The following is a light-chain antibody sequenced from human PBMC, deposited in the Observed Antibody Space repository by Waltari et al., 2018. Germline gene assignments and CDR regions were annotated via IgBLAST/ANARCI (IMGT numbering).Light chain of an antibody. V-gene: IGKV3-20*01. CDR1: QSVSRT. CDR3: QHYVRLPAT. Sequence: EIVLTQSPVTLSLAPGVRATLSCRASQSVSRTLAWYQQKPGQAPSLLIYAASTSATGIPDRFSGSWSGTDFSLTISRLEPEDFAVYYCQHYVRLPATFGQGTKVEIK. J-gene: IGKJ1*01. CDR2: AAS.